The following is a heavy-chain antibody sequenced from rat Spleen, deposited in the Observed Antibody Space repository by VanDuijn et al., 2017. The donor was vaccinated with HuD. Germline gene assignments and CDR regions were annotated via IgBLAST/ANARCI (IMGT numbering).Heavy chain of an antibody. V-gene: IGHV5-17*01. CDR2: IIYDGSST. J-gene: IGHJ2*01. CDR1: GFSFGDYA. D-gene: IGHD1-12*02. CDR3: TTDLDYGSYFNY. Sequence: EVQLVESGGGLVQPGRSLKFSCAASGFSFGDYAMAWVRQAPKKGLEWVATIIYDGSSTYYRDPVKGRFTVSRDNAKSTLYLQMDSLRSEDTATYYCTTDLDYGSYFNYWGQGVLVTVSS.